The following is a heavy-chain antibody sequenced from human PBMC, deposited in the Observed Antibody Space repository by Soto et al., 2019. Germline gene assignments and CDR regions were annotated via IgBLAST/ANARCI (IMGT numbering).Heavy chain of an antibody. V-gene: IGHV1-69*02. J-gene: IGHJ4*02. CDR2: IFPLTDIP. CDR3: ARGPLVVLNYFES. Sequence: QVQLVQSGTEVKKPGSSVKVCCKASGGTFRNYPINWVRQAPGQGLEWMGSIFPLTDIPDYAQNFQARLTISADKSTSTAYMELSSLTSDDTAMYFCARGPLVVLNYFESWGQGTLVIVSS. CDR1: GGTFRNYP.